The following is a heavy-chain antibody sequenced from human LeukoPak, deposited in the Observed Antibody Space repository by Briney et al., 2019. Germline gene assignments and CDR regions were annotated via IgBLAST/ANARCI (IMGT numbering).Heavy chain of an antibody. CDR3: AKAFTFGGVIAPFDY. Sequence: SLRLFCAASGFTFDDYDMHGGRQAPGKGLEGVSGISWNSGSIGYADSVKGRFTISRDNAKNSLYLQMNSLGAEDTALYYCAKAFTFGGVIAPFDYWGQGTLVTVSS. J-gene: IGHJ4*02. CDR2: ISWNSGSI. D-gene: IGHD3-16*02. CDR1: GFTFDDYD. V-gene: IGHV3-9*01.